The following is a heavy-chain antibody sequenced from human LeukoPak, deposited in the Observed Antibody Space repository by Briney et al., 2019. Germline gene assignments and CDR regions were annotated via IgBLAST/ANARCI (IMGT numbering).Heavy chain of an antibody. Sequence: GGSLRLSCAASGFSVINAWMSWVRQAPGQGLEWVGRIKSRADGGTTGYAAPVEGRFSISRDGSENTLYLQMNSLQIDDTALYYCLIFPGRWGQGTLVTVSS. CDR2: IKSRADGGTT. CDR1: GFSVINAW. CDR3: LIFPGR. V-gene: IGHV3-15*05. D-gene: IGHD3-3*01. J-gene: IGHJ4*02.